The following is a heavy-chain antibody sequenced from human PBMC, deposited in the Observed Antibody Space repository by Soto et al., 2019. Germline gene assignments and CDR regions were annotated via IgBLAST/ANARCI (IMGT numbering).Heavy chain of an antibody. V-gene: IGHV3-74*03. CDR1: GFTFSRYW. CDR3: EKDANWEDHY. D-gene: IGHD1-1*01. CDR2: INTDKSTL. J-gene: IGHJ4*02. Sequence: GGSLRLSCLASGFTFSRYWMHWVRQAPGKGLVWVSRINTDKSTLTYADSVEGRFTISRDNAKNTLYLQMHSLRAEDTAIYYCEKDANWEDHYWGQGTLVTVSS.